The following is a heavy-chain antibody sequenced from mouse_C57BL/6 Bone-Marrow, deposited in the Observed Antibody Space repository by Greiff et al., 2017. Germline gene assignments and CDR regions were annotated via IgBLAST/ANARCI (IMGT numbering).Heavy chain of an antibody. D-gene: IGHD2-1*01. CDR2: ISDGGSYT. J-gene: IGHJ3*01. CDR1: GLTFSSYA. Sequence: EVMLVESGGGLVKPGGSLKLSCAASGLTFSSYAMSWVRQTPEKRLEWVATISDGGSYTYYPDNVKGRFTISRDNAKNNLYLQMSHLKSEDTAMYYCARDPIYYGNYGGFAYWGQGTLVTVSA. CDR3: ARDPIYYGNYGGFAY. V-gene: IGHV5-4*01.